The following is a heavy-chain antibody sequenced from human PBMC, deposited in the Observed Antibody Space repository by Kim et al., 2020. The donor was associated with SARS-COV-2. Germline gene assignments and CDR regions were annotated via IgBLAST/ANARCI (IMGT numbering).Heavy chain of an antibody. CDR1: GGSFSGYY. Sequence: SETLSLTCAVYGGSFSGYYWSWIRQPPGKGLEWIGEINHSGSTNYNPSLKSRVTISVDTSKNQFSLKLSSVTAADTAVYYCARPPSRYYYYMDVWGKGTTVTVSS. J-gene: IGHJ6*03. CDR2: INHSGST. V-gene: IGHV4-34*01. CDR3: ARPPSRYYYYMDV.